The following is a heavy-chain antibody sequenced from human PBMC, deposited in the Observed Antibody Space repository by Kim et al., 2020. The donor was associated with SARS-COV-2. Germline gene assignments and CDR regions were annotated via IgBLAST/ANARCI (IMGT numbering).Heavy chain of an antibody. D-gene: IGHD6-13*01. J-gene: IGHJ4*02. V-gene: IGHV1-3*01. Sequence: ASVKVSCKASGYTFTSYAMHWVRQAPGQRLEWMGWINAGNGNTKYSQKFQGRVTITRDTSASTAYMELSSLRSEDTAVYYCATETGIAAAGGDYWGQGTLVTVSS. CDR2: INAGNGNT. CDR3: ATETGIAAAGGDY. CDR1: GYTFTSYA.